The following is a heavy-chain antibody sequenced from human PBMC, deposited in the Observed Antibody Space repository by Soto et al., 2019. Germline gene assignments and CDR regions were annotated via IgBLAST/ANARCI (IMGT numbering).Heavy chain of an antibody. CDR3: AGDGARNGAYNGWLDP. CDR2: IKQDAREK. CDR1: GFSFSSYW. D-gene: IGHD3-16*01. V-gene: IGHV3-7*03. J-gene: IGHJ5*02. Sequence: VGSLRLSCAASGFSFSSYWMTWVRQAPGKGLEWVANIKQDAREKYYVASVKGRFTISRDNGKNLLYLQMDSLTADDTAVYYCAGDGARNGAYNGWLDPWGQGTLVTVSS.